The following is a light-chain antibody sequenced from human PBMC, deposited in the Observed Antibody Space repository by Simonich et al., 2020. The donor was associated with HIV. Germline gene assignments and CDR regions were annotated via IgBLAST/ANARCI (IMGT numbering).Light chain of an antibody. CDR3: MQGTHWPPFT. CDR2: KVS. J-gene: IGKJ3*01. V-gene: IGKV2-30*02. Sequence: DVVMTQSPLSLPVTLGQPASISCRSSQSLVHSDGNTYLNWFQQRPGQSPRRLSYKVSNRDSGVPDRFSGSGSGTDFTLKISRVEAEDVGVYYCMQGTHWPPFTFGPGTKVEIK. CDR1: QSLVHSDGNTY.